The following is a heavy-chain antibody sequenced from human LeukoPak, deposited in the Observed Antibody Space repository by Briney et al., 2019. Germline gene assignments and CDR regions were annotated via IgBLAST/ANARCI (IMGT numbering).Heavy chain of an antibody. CDR1: GFTFSSYG. CDR2: ISYDGSNK. CDR3: ANGKKHSRGEGYYYMDV. D-gene: IGHD1-26*01. J-gene: IGHJ6*03. Sequence: PGGSLRLSCAASGFTFSSYGMHWVRQAPGKGLEWVAVISYDGSNKYYADSVKGRFTISRDNSKNTLYLQMNSLRAEDTAVYYCANGKKHSRGEGYYYMDVWGKGTTVTVSS. V-gene: IGHV3-30*18.